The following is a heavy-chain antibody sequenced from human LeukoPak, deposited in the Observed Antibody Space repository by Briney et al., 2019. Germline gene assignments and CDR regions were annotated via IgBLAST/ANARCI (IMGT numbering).Heavy chain of an antibody. Sequence: GGSLRLSCAASGFTFSSYAMHWVRQAPGKGLEWVAVISYDGSNKYYADSVKGRFTISRDNSKNTLYLQMNSLRAEDTAVYYCAGEELGISPPFDYWGQGTLVTVSS. CDR3: AGEELGISPPFDY. V-gene: IGHV3-30-3*01. CDR1: GFTFSSYA. CDR2: ISYDGSNK. J-gene: IGHJ4*02. D-gene: IGHD7-27*01.